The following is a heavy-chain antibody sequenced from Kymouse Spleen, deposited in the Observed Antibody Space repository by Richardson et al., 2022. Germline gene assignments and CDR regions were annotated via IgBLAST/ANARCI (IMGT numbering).Heavy chain of an antibody. CDR1: GGSFSGYY. Sequence: QVQLQQWGAGLLKPSETLSLTCAVYGGSFSGYYWSWIRQPPGKGLEWIGEINHSGSTNYNPSLKSRVTISVDTSKNQFSLKLSSVTAADTAVYYCARGGGGIAVAGPFDYWGQGTLVTVSS. CDR3: ARGGGGIAVAGPFDY. V-gene: IGHV4-34*01. CDR2: INHSGST. D-gene: IGHD6-19*01. J-gene: IGHJ4*02.